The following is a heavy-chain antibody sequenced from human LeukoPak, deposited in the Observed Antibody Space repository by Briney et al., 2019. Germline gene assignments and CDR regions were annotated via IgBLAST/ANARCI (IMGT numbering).Heavy chain of an antibody. CDR2: IKQDGSEK. CDR3: ARLRSGPYDSSGYVDY. Sequence: GGSPRLSCAASGFTFSSYWMSWVRQAPGKELEWVANIKQDGSEKYYVDSVKGRFTISRDNAKNSLYLQMNSLRAEDTALYYCARLRSGPYDSSGYVDYWGQGTLVTVSS. J-gene: IGHJ4*02. CDR1: GFTFSSYW. D-gene: IGHD3-22*01. V-gene: IGHV3-7*03.